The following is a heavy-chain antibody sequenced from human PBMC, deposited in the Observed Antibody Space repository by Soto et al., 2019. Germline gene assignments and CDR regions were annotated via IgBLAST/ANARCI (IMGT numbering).Heavy chain of an antibody. CDR3: ASGSLLWFGELLPGFNY. Sequence: SETLSLTCTVSGGSISSSSYYWGWIRQPPGKGLEWIGSIYYSGSTYYNPSLKSRVTISVDTSKNQFSLKLSSVTAADTAVYYCASGSLLWFGELLPGFNYWGQGTLVTVSS. CDR2: IYYSGST. CDR1: GGSISSSSYY. V-gene: IGHV4-39*01. D-gene: IGHD3-10*01. J-gene: IGHJ4*02.